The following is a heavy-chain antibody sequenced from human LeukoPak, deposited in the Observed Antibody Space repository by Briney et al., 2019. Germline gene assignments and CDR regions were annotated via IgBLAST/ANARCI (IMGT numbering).Heavy chain of an antibody. V-gene: IGHV4-39*07. CDR3: ARVNRGYSYGNFDY. Sequence: SETLSLTCTVSGGSISSSSYYWGWIRQPPGKGLEWIGSIYYSGSTYYNPSLKSRVTISVDTSKNQFSLKLSSVTAADTAVYYCARVNRGYSYGNFDYWGQGTLVTVSS. CDR1: GGSISSSSYY. CDR2: IYYSGST. J-gene: IGHJ4*02. D-gene: IGHD5-18*01.